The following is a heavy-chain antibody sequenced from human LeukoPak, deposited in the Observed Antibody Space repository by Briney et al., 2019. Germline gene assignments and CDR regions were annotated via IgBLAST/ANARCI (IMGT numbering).Heavy chain of an antibody. CDR3: ARDRIVVVPAARRLYNWFDP. V-gene: IGHV4-34*01. J-gene: IGHJ5*02. D-gene: IGHD2-2*01. CDR2: INHSGST. Sequence: SETLSLTCAVYGGSFSGYYWSWIRQPPGKGLEWIGEINHSGSTNYNPSLKSRVTISVDTSKNQFSLKLSSVTAADTAVYYCARDRIVVVPAARRLYNWFDPWGQGTLVTVSS. CDR1: GGSFSGYY.